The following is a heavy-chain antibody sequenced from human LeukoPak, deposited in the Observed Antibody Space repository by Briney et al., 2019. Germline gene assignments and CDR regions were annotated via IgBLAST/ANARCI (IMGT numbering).Heavy chain of an antibody. V-gene: IGHV4-4*02. J-gene: IGHJ5*02. CDR2: IYHSGST. CDR1: GGTISSSNW. D-gene: IGHD6-19*01. Sequence: SETLSLTCAVTGGTISSSNWWSWVRQPPGKGLEWIGEIYHSGSTNYNPSLKRRVTISVDKPKDQVSLKLSSVTAADTAVYYCARDWRMAVAGHNCFDPWGQGTLVTVSS. CDR3: ARDWRMAVAGHNCFDP.